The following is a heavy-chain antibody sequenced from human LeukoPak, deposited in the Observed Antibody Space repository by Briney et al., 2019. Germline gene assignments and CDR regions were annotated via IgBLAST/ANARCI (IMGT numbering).Heavy chain of an antibody. Sequence: GGSLRLSCAASGFTFCSYGMHWFRQAPGKGLEWVAVISYDGSNKYYADSVKGRFTISRDNSKNTLYLQMNSLRAEDTAVYYCAKEPPHGDYYYGMDVWGQGTTVTVSS. V-gene: IGHV3-30*18. D-gene: IGHD4-17*01. J-gene: IGHJ6*02. CDR2: ISYDGSNK. CDR3: AKEPPHGDYYYGMDV. CDR1: GFTFCSYG.